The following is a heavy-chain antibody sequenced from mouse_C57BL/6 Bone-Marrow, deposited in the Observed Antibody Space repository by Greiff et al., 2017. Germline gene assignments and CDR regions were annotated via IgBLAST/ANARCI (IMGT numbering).Heavy chain of an antibody. J-gene: IGHJ4*01. Sequence: EVQGVESGGDLVKPGGSLKLSCAASGFTFSSYGMSWVRQTPDKRLEWVATISSGGSYTYYPDSVKGRFTISRDNAKNTLYLQMSSLKSEDTAMYYCARRYYYGSWYAMDYWGQGTSVTVSS. CDR3: ARRYYYGSWYAMDY. D-gene: IGHD1-1*01. CDR2: ISSGGSYT. V-gene: IGHV5-6*01. CDR1: GFTFSSYG.